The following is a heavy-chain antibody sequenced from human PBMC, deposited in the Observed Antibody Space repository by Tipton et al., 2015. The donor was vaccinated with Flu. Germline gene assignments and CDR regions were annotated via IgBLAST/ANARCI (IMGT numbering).Heavy chain of an antibody. V-gene: IGHV3-23*01. CDR3: AKDRDYGDYSGPPFPDS. CDR1: GFAFRRYA. CDR2: ITDSGART. Sequence: GSLRLSCAASGFAFRRYAMNWVRQAPGKGLEWVSGITDSGARTDYADSVKGRVTISRDSSKNTLYLQMNALRADDTAVYFCAKDRDYGDYSGPPFPDSWGQGPLATVSS. D-gene: IGHD4-17*01. J-gene: IGHJ4*02.